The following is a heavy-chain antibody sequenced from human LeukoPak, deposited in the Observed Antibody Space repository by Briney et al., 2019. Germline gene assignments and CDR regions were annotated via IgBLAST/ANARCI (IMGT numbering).Heavy chain of an antibody. V-gene: IGHV4-59*01. J-gene: IGHJ4*02. CDR1: GGSISSYY. CDR3: AKDHDGFSFFSEFWSGYYTGVGY. D-gene: IGHD3-3*01. CDR2: IYYSGST. Sequence: SETLSLTCTVSGGSISSYYWSWIRQPPGKGLEWIGYIYYSGSTNYNPSLKSRVTISVDTSKNQFSLKLSSVTAADTAVYYCAKDHDGFSFFSEFWSGYYTGVGYWGQGTLVTVSS.